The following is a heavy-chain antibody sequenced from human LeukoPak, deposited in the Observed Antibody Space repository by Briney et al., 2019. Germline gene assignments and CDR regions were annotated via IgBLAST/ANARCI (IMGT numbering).Heavy chain of an antibody. D-gene: IGHD4-17*01. J-gene: IGHJ4*02. Sequence: GGSLRLCCAASGFTFTNAWMRWVRQAPGKGLEWVGRIKSKTAGGTTDYAAPVKGRFTISRDDSKNTLYLQRNSLKTEDTAVYYCTTGVLEAVTTGDYWGQGTLVTVSS. CDR3: TTGVLEAVTTGDY. CDR1: GFTFTNAW. V-gene: IGHV3-15*01. CDR2: IKSKTAGGTT.